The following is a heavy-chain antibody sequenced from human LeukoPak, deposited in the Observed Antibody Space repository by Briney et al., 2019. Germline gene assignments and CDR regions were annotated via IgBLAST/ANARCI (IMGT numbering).Heavy chain of an antibody. J-gene: IGHJ4*02. CDR3: ARDRAGYYYDSSGHLAYFDI. D-gene: IGHD3-22*01. Sequence: GASVKVSCKASGGTFSSYAISWVRQAPEQGLGWMGGIIPIFGTANYAQKFQGRVTITADESTSTAYMELSSLRSEDTAVYYCARDRAGYYYDSSGHLAYFDIWGQGTLVTVSS. CDR1: GGTFSSYA. V-gene: IGHV1-69*13. CDR2: IIPIFGTA.